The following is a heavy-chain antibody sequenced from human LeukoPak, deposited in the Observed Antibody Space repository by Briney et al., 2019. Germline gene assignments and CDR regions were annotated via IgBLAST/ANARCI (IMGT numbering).Heavy chain of an antibody. CDR2: INPNSGGT. CDR3: ARGPGGYFDWLIYSGYVGNYDY. CDR1: GYTFTGYY. D-gene: IGHD3-9*01. V-gene: IGHV1-2*02. Sequence: ASVKVSCKASGYTFTGYYMHWVRQAPGQGLEWMGWINPNSGGTNYAQKFQGRVTMTRDTSISTAYMELSRLRSDDTAVYYCARGPGGYFDWLIYSGYVGNYDYWGQGTLVTVSS. J-gene: IGHJ4*02.